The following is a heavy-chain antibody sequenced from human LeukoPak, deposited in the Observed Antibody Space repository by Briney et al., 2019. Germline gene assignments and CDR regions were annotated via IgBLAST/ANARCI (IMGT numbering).Heavy chain of an antibody. Sequence: GESLKISWKGSGYSFTSYWIGWVRQMPGKGLEWRGSIYPGDSDTRYSPSFQGQVTISADKSISTTYLQWSSLKASDTAMYYCARQSCGGDCYFTGDYYFDYWGQGTLVTVSS. CDR2: IYPGDSDT. J-gene: IGHJ4*02. D-gene: IGHD2-21*01. CDR1: GYSFTSYW. V-gene: IGHV5-51*01. CDR3: ARQSCGGDCYFTGDYYFDY.